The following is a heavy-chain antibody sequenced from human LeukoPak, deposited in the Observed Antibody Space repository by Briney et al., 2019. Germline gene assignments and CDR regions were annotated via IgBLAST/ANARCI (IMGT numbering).Heavy chain of an antibody. Sequence: GGSLRLSCAASGFSFNAFWMSWVRQAPGEGLEWVANIIQDGSQTHYVGSVRGRFTISRDNAQNSLYLQMNSLRAEDTAVYYCAREAIGTTAAFDVWGQGTMVAVSS. CDR3: AREAIGTTAAFDV. V-gene: IGHV3-7*01. CDR1: GFSFNAFW. D-gene: IGHD2/OR15-2a*01. J-gene: IGHJ3*01. CDR2: IIQDGSQT.